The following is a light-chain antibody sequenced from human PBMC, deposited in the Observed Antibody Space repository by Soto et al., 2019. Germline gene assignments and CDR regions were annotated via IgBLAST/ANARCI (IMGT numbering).Light chain of an antibody. V-gene: IGKV3-11*01. CDR3: QQRSKWPPRYT. CDR2: DAS. CDR1: QSVSSY. Sequence: EVVLTQSTATLSLSPGDRATLSCRASQSVSSYFAWYQQKPGQAPRLLIFDASNRATGIPARFSGGGSGTDFTLTISSLEPEDFAVYFCQQRSKWPPRYTFGQGTKLEIK. J-gene: IGKJ2*01.